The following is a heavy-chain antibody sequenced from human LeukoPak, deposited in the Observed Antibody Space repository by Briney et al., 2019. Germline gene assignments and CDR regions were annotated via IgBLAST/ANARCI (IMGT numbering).Heavy chain of an antibody. Sequence: SETLSLTCTVSGGSISGYYWSWIRQPPGKGREWSGYIYYSGSTNYNPSLKSRVTISVDTSKDQCSLKLSSVTAADTAVYYCARVRAYCGGDCYPYYFEYWGQGTLVTVSS. CDR1: GGSISGYY. V-gene: IGHV4-59*01. D-gene: IGHD2-21*02. CDR3: ARVRAYCGGDCYPYYFEY. J-gene: IGHJ4*02. CDR2: IYYSGST.